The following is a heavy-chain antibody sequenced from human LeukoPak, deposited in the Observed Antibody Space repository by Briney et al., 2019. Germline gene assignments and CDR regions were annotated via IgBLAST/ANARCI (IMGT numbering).Heavy chain of an antibody. Sequence: GGSLRLSCAASGFTFSPYGMHWVRQAPGKGLEWVAFIRYDGSHKYYADSVKGRRTISRDNSKKKMFLQMNILRAEATAVYYCAKDGAHDAFDIWGQGTMVTVSS. J-gene: IGHJ3*02. D-gene: IGHD3-10*01. CDR3: AKDGAHDAFDI. V-gene: IGHV3-30*02. CDR2: IRYDGSHK. CDR1: GFTFSPYG.